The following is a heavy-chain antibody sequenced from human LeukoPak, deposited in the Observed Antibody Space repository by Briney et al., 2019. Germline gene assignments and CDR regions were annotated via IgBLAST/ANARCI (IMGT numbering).Heavy chain of an antibody. CDR3: ARDQGLTAPPPYGLDV. J-gene: IGHJ6*02. CDR2: IIPVLNIT. D-gene: IGHD5-18*01. V-gene: IGHV1-69*04. Sequence: SVKVSCKTSGGTFSSSAITWVRQAPGQGLEWMGRIIPVLNITSYAQKFQGRVTITADTSTSTVYMELSSLRSEETAVHYCARDQGLTAPPPYGLDVWGQGTTVIVSS. CDR1: GGTFSSSA.